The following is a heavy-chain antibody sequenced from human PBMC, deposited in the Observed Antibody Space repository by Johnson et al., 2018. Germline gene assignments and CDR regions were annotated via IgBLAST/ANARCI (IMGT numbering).Heavy chain of an antibody. CDR1: GFTFSTYG. CDR2: ISFDGSNK. CDR3: AKQESATYYYYYYMDV. Sequence: QVQLVQSGGGVVQPGRSLRLSCAASGFTFSTYGMHWVRQAPGKGLEWVAVISFDGSNKYFADSVKGRFTISRDNSKNTLYLQMNSLRAEDTALYYCAKQESATYYYYYYMDVWGKGTTVTVSS. J-gene: IGHJ6*03. V-gene: IGHV3-30*18.